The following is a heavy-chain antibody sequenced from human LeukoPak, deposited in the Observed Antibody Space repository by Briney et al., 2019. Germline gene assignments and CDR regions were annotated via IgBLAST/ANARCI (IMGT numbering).Heavy chain of an antibody. CDR1: GYTFTGYY. V-gene: IGHV1-2*02. CDR2: INPNSGGT. CDR3: ARLAAGTRIVLDP. Sequence: ASVKVSCKASGYTFTGYYMHWVRQAAGQGLEWMGWINPNSGGTNYAQKFQGRVTMTRDTSISTAYMELSRLRSDDTAVYYCARLAAGTRIVLDPWGQGTLVTVSS. D-gene: IGHD6-13*01. J-gene: IGHJ5*02.